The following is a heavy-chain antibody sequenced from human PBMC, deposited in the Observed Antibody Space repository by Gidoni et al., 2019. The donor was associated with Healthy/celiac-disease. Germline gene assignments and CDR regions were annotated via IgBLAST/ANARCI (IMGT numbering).Heavy chain of an antibody. CDR2: INPSGGST. D-gene: IGHD2-15*01. J-gene: IGHJ6*03. CDR1: GYTFTSYY. Sequence: QVQLVQSGAEVKKPGASVKVSCKASGYTFTSYYMHWVRQAPGQGLEWMGIINPSGGSTSYAQKFQGRVTMTRDTSTSTVYMELSSLRSEDTAVYYCARDRQRKVVVVAAGHYYYYYMDVWGKGTTVTVSS. V-gene: IGHV1-46*01. CDR3: ARDRQRKVVVVAAGHYYYYYMDV.